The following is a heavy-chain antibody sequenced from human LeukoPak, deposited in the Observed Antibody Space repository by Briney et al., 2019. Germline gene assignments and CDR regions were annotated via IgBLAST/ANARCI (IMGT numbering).Heavy chain of an antibody. CDR1: RFTFSNYA. J-gene: IGHJ5*02. CDR3: VREPYFDSSGEP. Sequence: PGGSLRLSCAASRFTFSNYAMHWVRQAPGKGLEWVAVISYDGSDKFYADSVKGRFTVSRDNSNNTRYLQMNSLRLEDTAVYHCVREPYFDSSGEPWGQGTLVTVSS. D-gene: IGHD3-22*01. V-gene: IGHV3-30*04. CDR2: ISYDGSDK.